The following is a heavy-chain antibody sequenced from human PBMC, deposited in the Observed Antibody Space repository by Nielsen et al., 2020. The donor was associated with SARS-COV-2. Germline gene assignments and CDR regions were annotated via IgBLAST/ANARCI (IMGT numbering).Heavy chain of an antibody. D-gene: IGHD1-26*01. Sequence: GESLKISCKGSGYSFTSYWISWVRQMPGKGLEWMGRIDPSDSYTNYSPSFQGHVTISADKSISTAYLRWSSLKASDSAMYYCARLDSGSYLYYFDYWGQGSLVTVSS. CDR3: ARLDSGSYLYYFDY. V-gene: IGHV5-10-1*01. CDR2: IDPSDSYT. CDR1: GYSFTSYW. J-gene: IGHJ4*02.